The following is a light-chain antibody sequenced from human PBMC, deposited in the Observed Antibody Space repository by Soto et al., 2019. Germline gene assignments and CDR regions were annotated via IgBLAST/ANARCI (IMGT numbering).Light chain of an antibody. V-gene: IGKV3-20*01. CDR2: GAS. CDR1: QSLSFN. CDR3: QQYGSSPLT. J-gene: IGKJ4*01. Sequence: EIVMTQSPATLSVSPGERATLSCRASQSLSFNLAWYQQKPGQAPRLLIYGASSRATGIPDRFSGSGSGTDFTLTISRLEPEDFAVYYCQQYGSSPLTFGEGTKWIS.